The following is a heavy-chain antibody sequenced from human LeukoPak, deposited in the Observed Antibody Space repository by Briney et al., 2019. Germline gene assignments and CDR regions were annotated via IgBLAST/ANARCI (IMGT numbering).Heavy chain of an antibody. V-gene: IGHV4-59*01. Sequence: SETLPLTCTVSSGSISSYYWSWIRQPPGKRLEWIGYIYYSGTTNYNPSLKSRVTILADTSKNQLSLRLSSVTAADTAVYYCATLPAGPASWFDPWGQGTLVTVSS. CDR2: IYYSGTT. J-gene: IGHJ5*02. CDR1: SGSISSYY. CDR3: ATLPAGPASWFDP. D-gene: IGHD2-15*01.